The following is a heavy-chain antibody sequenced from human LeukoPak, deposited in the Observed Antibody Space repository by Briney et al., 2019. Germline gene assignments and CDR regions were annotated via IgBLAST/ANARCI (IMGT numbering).Heavy chain of an antibody. CDR1: GGSISSGGYY. V-gene: IGHV4-61*02. CDR2: ISTTGNT. CDR3: ARTAVVPGDIDYYFDY. Sequence: PSETLSLTCTVSGGSISSGGYYWTWMRQPAGKGLEWIGRISTTGNTNYNPSLKSRVTMSLDTSKNQFSLKLSSVTAADTAVYYCARTAVVPGDIDYYFDYWGQGTLVTVSS. J-gene: IGHJ4*02. D-gene: IGHD2-2*01.